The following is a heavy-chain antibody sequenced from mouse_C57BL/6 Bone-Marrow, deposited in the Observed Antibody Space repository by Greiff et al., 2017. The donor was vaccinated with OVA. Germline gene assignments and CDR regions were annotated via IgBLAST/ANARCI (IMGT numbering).Heavy chain of an antibody. CDR1: GFSFNTYA. CDR2: IRSKSNNYAT. Sequence: EVKLVESGGGLVQPKGSLKLSCAASGFSFNTYAMNWVRQAPGKGLEWVARIRSKSNNYATYYADSVKDRFTISRDDSESMLYLQMNNLKTEDTAMYYCVRDDGYPYAMDYWGQGTSVTVSS. D-gene: IGHD2-3*01. J-gene: IGHJ4*01. CDR3: VRDDGYPYAMDY. V-gene: IGHV10-1*01.